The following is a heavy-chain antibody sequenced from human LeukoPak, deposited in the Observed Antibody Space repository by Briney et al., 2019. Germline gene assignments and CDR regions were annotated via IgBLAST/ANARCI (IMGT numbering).Heavy chain of an antibody. CDR1: GYTFTTYG. CDR3: ARGSSGYYYADY. V-gene: IGHV1-18*01. CDR2: ISTYNGNT. J-gene: IGHJ4*02. D-gene: IGHD3-22*01. Sequence: GASVKVSCKASGYTFTTYGITWVRQAPGQGLEWMGWISTYNGNTNYAQKLQGRVTMTTDTSTSTAYMELRSLRSDDTAVYYCARGSSGYYYADYWGQGTLDTVSS.